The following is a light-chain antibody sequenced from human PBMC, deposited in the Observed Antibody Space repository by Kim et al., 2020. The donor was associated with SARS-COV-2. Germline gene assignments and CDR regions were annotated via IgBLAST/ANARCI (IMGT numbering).Light chain of an antibody. V-gene: IGKV1-27*01. CDR1: QDIANS. J-gene: IGKJ1*01. CDR3: QKYNSAPWT. Sequence: ASVGDRVTITCRASQDIANSLAWYQQKPGTVPKVLIYGASTLQSGVPSRFSGSGSGTEFTLTIGSLQTEDVATYYCQKYNSAPWTFGPGTKVDIK. CDR2: GAS.